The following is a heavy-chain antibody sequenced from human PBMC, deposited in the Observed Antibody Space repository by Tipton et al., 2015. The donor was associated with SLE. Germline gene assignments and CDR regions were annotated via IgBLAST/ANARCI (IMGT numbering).Heavy chain of an antibody. V-gene: IGHV4-59*11. CDR1: GGSISSHY. Sequence: QVQLVQSGPEVKPSETLSLTCTVSGGSISSHYWSWIRQPPGKGLEWIAYIYYSGSTNYNPSLKSRVTISVDTSKNQFSLKLSSVTAADTAVYYCARVGIGSSWSFDYWGQGTLVTVSS. D-gene: IGHD6-13*01. CDR2: IYYSGST. J-gene: IGHJ4*02. CDR3: ARVGIGSSWSFDY.